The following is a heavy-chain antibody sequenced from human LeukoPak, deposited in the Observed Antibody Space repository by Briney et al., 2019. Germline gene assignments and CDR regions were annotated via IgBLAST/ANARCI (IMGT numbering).Heavy chain of an antibody. D-gene: IGHD6-19*01. Sequence: GGSLRLSCAASGVTFSSYWMSWVRQAPGKGLEWVANVKQDGSEKYYVDSEKGRFTISRDNSKNTLYLQMNSLRAEVTAVYYCAKDPHDSGYNNAWYYFDCWGQGTLVTVSS. CDR1: GVTFSSYW. J-gene: IGHJ4*02. CDR2: VKQDGSEK. CDR3: AKDPHDSGYNNAWYYFDC. V-gene: IGHV3-7*03.